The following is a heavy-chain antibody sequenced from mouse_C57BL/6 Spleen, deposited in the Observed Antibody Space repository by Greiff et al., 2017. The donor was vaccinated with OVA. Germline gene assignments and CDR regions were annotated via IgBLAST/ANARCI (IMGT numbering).Heavy chain of an antibody. Sequence: EVKLQESGGGLVKPGGSLKLSCAASGFTFSSYTMSWVRQTPEKRLEWVATISGGGGNTYYPDSVKGRFTISRDNAKNTLYLQMSSLRSEDTALYYCARLGYYGSSLFDYWGQGTTLTVSS. CDR2: ISGGGGNT. D-gene: IGHD1-1*01. J-gene: IGHJ2*01. CDR1: GFTFSSYT. V-gene: IGHV5-9*01. CDR3: ARLGYYGSSLFDY.